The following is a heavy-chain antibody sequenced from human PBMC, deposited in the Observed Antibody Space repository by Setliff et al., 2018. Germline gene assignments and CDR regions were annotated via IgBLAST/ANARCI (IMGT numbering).Heavy chain of an antibody. CDR3: ARRLPCYGMDV. J-gene: IGHJ6*02. Sequence: PGGSLRLSCAASGFSFSRYEMIWVRQAPGKGLEWVSKTHVDGITVYSDSVKGRSIIYRDNARNSLHLQMNSLRAEDTAIYFCARRLPCYGMDVWGQGTTVTVSS. D-gene: IGHD2-15*01. CDR1: GFSFSRYE. CDR2: THVDGITV. V-gene: IGHV3-48*03.